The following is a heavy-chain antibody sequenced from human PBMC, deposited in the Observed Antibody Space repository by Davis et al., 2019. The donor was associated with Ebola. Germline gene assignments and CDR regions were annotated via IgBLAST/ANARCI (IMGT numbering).Heavy chain of an antibody. Sequence: ASVKVSCKASGYTFTGYYMHWVRQAPGQGLEWMGWINPNSGGTNYAQKFQGRVTMTRNTSISTAYMELSSLRSEDTAVYYCARSEQEYDFWSGYYSWNWFDPWGQGTLVTASS. CDR1: GYTFTGYY. CDR3: ARSEQEYDFWSGYYSWNWFDP. D-gene: IGHD3-3*01. V-gene: IGHV1-2*02. J-gene: IGHJ5*02. CDR2: INPNSGGT.